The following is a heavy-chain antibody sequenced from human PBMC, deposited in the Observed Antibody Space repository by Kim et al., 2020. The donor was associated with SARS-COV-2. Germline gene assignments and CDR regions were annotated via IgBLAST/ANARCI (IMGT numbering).Heavy chain of an antibody. CDR3: ARVSSGSSSWYWFDP. D-gene: IGHD6-13*01. J-gene: IGHJ5*02. CDR1: GFTFSDYY. V-gene: IGHV3-11*05. Sequence: GGSLRLSCAASGFTFSDYYMSWIRQAPGKGLEWVSYISSTISYTKYADSVKGRFTISRDNAKNSLYLQMNSLRAEDTAVYYCARVSSGSSSWYWFDPWGQGTPVTVSS. CDR2: ISSTISYT.